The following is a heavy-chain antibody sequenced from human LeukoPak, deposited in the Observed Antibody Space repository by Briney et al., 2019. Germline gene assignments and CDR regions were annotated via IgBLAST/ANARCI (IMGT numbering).Heavy chain of an antibody. CDR2: ISSSGSTI. V-gene: IGHV3-11*04. CDR3: ARVKITISCSSLDV. D-gene: IGHD6-13*01. CDR1: GFTFSDYY. Sequence: GGSLRLSCAASGFTFSDYYMSWIRQAPGKGLEWVSYISSSGSTIYYADSVKGRFTISRDNAKNSLYLQMNSLRAEDTAVYYCARVKITISCSSLDVWGKGTTVTVSS. J-gene: IGHJ6*04.